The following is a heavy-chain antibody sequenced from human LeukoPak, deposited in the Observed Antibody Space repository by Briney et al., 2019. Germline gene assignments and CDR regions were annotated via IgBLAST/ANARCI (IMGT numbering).Heavy chain of an antibody. CDR2: IYPDDSDT. CDR3: ARHEVGGDSSSGYEYYYYMDV. J-gene: IGHJ6*03. Sequence: GESLKISFEAFGSPFTKYWIGWVRQMPGKGLEWMGMIYPDDSDTKYSPSFQGQVTISVDESISTAYLQWSSLKASDTAIYYCARHEVGGDSSSGYEYYYYMDVWGKGTAVTVSS. CDR1: GSPFTKYW. V-gene: IGHV5-51*01. D-gene: IGHD3-3*01.